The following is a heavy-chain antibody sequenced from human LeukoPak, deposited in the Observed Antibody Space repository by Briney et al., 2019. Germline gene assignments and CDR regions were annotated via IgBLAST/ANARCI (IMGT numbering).Heavy chain of an antibody. J-gene: IGHJ3*01. CDR2: TYYTTKWNT. CDR1: GDRVSTNGVA. D-gene: IGHD6-25*01. CDR3: ARGRASAFDV. V-gene: IGHV6-1*01. Sequence: SQTLSLTCAISGDRVSTNGVAWNCVRQSPSRDLEWQGRTYYTTKWNTDYAVSVKSRIVVNPDTSKNQFSLQLNSVTSEDTAVYYCARGRASAFDVWGQGTMVTVSS.